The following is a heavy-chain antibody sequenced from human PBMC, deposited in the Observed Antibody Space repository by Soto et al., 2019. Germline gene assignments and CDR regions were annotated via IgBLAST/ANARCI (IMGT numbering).Heavy chain of an antibody. CDR2: FIPIFRTL. V-gene: IGHV1-69*01. D-gene: IGHD3-22*01. CDR1: GGIFGSHG. Sequence: QVQLIQSEAEVKKPGSSVRVSCTASGGIFGSHGFSWVRQAPGQRLEWVGGFIPIFRTLTYTEKFQARVRIAADESTNTVYLDLSSLTSADTAVYYCVSDRRIYYSDPHDEFVASDYEVWGPGTMVSVS. J-gene: IGHJ3*01. CDR3: VSDRRIYYSDPHDEFVASDYEV.